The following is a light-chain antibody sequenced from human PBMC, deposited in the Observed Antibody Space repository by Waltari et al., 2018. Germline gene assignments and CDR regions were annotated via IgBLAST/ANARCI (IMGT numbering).Light chain of an antibody. CDR3: QTGGHGTWV. Sequence: QLVLTQSPSASASLGASVKLTCTLSSGHSSNVIAWLQQQPEKGPRDWMKVNSDGSHSKGDEIPDRFSGSTSGAERYLTISSVQPEDEADYYCQTGGHGTWVFGGGTKLTVL. CDR1: SGHSSNV. V-gene: IGLV4-69*01. CDR2: VNSDGSH. J-gene: IGLJ3*02.